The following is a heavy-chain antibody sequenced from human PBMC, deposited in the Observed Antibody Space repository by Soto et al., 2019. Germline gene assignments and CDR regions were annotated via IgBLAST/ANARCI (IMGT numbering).Heavy chain of an antibody. CDR1: GGSFTDYY. J-gene: IGHJ6*02. Sequence: SETLSLTCAVYGGSFTDYYWTWIRQPPGKGLEWIGEIGHSGATNYNPSLKSRVTISEDTSKNQVSLKVTSVTAADTAVFYCARGNHYYGMDVWGQGTTVTVSS. V-gene: IGHV4-34*01. CDR2: IGHSGAT. CDR3: ARGNHYYGMDV.